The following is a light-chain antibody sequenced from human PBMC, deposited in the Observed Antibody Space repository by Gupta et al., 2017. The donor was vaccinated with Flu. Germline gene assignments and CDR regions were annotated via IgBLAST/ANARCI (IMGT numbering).Light chain of an antibody. V-gene: IGKV3-20*01. CDR3: QHVGSSPYS. CDR1: QSVRSNY. J-gene: IGKJ2*03. Sequence: GTLSLSPGKRATLSCRASQSVRSNYFAWYQQKPGQAPRLLIYGASNRATGIPDRFSGSGSGTDFTLTIRRLEPEDSAVYYCQHVGSSPYSFGQGTKMEIK. CDR2: GAS.